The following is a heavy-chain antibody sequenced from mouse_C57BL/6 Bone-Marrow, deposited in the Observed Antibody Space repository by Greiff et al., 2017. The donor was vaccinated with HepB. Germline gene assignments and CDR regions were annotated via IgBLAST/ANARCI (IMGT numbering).Heavy chain of an antibody. V-gene: IGHV14-4*01. CDR3: TTDYGRDYAMDY. Sequence: EVKLQESGAELVRPGASVKLSCTASGFNIKDDYMHWVKQRPEQGLEWIGWIDPENGDTEYASKFQGKTTITEGTSSNTADLQLSSLTSGDTAVYYCTTDYGRDYAMDYWGQGTSVTVSS. D-gene: IGHD1-1*01. CDR1: GFNIKDDY. J-gene: IGHJ4*01. CDR2: IDPENGDT.